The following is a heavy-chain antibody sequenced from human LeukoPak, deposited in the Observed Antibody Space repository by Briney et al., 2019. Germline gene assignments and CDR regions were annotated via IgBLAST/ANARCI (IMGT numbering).Heavy chain of an antibody. Sequence: PGGSLRLSCAASGFTFSRYGMHWVRQAPGKGLEWVAIIWYDGSKKYYADSVKGRLTISRDNSKNTLYLQMNSLRAEDTAVYYCARDQHIAAAGTFDYWGQGTLVTVSS. J-gene: IGHJ4*02. CDR3: ARDQHIAAAGTFDY. V-gene: IGHV3-33*01. CDR2: IWYDGSKK. D-gene: IGHD6-13*01. CDR1: GFTFSRYG.